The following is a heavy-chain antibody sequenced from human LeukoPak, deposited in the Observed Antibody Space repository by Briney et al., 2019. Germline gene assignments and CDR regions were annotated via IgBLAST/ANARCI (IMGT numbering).Heavy chain of an antibody. CDR2: IYYSGST. J-gene: IGHJ6*02. D-gene: IGHD6-13*01. Sequence: PSETLSLTCTVSGGSISSYYWSWIRQPPGKGLEWIGYIYYSGSTNYNPSLKSRVTISVDTSKNQFSLKLSSVTAADTAVYYCARDSHKIPLAAAAAQYYYGMDVWGQGTTVTVSS. CDR1: GGSISSYY. CDR3: ARDSHKIPLAAAAAQYYYGMDV. V-gene: IGHV4-59*01.